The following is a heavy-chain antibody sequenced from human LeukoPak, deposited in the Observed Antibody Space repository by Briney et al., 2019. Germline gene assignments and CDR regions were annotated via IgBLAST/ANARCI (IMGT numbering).Heavy chain of an antibody. Sequence: GGSLRLSCAASGFTFSGSAMHWVRQASGKGLEWVGRIRSKANSYATAYAASVKGRFTISRDDSKNTAYLQMNSLKTEDTAVYYCTRDKGDYYGSPCDYWGQGTLVTVSS. CDR1: GFTFSGSA. CDR2: IRSKANSYAT. CDR3: TRDKGDYYGSPCDY. D-gene: IGHD3-10*01. J-gene: IGHJ4*02. V-gene: IGHV3-73*01.